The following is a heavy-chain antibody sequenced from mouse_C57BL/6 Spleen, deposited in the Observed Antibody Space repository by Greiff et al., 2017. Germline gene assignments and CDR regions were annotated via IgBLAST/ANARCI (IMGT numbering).Heavy chain of an antibody. V-gene: IGHV1-64*01. D-gene: IGHD2-12*01. J-gene: IGHJ4*01. CDR3: ARFYDAMDY. Sequence: QVQLQHPGAELVKPGASVQLSCKASGYTFTSYWMHWVKQRPGQGLEWIGMIHPNSGSTNYNEKFKSKATLTVDKSSSTAYMQLSSLTSEDSAVYYCARFYDAMDYWGQGTSVTVSS. CDR1: GYTFTSYW. CDR2: IHPNSGST.